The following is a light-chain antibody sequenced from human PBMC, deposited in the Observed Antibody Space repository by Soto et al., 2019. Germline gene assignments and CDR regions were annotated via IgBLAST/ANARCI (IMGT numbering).Light chain of an antibody. J-gene: IGLJ3*02. CDR2: FDK. CDR1: NIGHKG. Sequence: SYELTQPPSVSVAPGKTATISCGGNNIGHKGVHWYQQKPGQAPLLVIYFDKDRPSGIPERFSGSNSGNTATLTIARVEAGDEADYYCQVWDTTTDHRVFGGGTKVTVL. CDR3: QVWDTTTDHRV. V-gene: IGLV3-21*04.